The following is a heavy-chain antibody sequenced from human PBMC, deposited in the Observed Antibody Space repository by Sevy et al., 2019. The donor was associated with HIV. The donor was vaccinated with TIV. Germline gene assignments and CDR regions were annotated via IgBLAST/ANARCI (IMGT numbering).Heavy chain of an antibody. J-gene: IGHJ5*02. CDR1: GFTFSSYA. V-gene: IGHV3-30-3*01. Sequence: GGSLRLSCAASGFTFSSYAMHWVRQAPGKGLEWVAVISYDGSNKYYADSVKGRFTISRDNSKNTLYLQMNSLRAEDTAVYYCARDRRGRGSRYDVDWFDPWGHGTLVTVSS. CDR2: ISYDGSNK. D-gene: IGHD3-3*01. CDR3: ARDRRGRGSRYDVDWFDP.